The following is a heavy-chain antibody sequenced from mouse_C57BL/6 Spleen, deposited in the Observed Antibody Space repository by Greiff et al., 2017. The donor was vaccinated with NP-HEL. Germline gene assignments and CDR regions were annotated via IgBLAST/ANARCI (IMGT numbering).Heavy chain of an antibody. Sequence: VQLQQSGPELVKPGASVKIPCKASGYTFTDYNMDWVKQSHGKSLEWIGVINPNNGGTIYNQKFKGKATLTVDKSSSTAYMELRSLTSEETAVYYGAVDDYYDPYAMDYWGQGTTVTVS. J-gene: IGHJ4*01. D-gene: IGHD2-3*01. CDR2: INPNNGGT. CDR1: GYTFTDYN. V-gene: IGHV1-18*01. CDR3: AVDDYYDPYAMDY.